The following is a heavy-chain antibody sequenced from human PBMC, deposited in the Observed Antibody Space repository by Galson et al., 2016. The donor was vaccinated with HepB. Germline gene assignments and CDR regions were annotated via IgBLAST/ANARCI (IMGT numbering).Heavy chain of an antibody. CDR2: IKQDGSEK. J-gene: IGHJ4*02. CDR3: ARVGIGSSWYFDY. D-gene: IGHD6-13*01. Sequence: SLRLSCAASEFTFSTYAIHWVRQAPGKGLEWVAIIKQDGSEKYYVDSVKGRFTISRDNARKSLYLQMNSLRAEDTAVYYCARVGIGSSWYFDYWGQGTLVTVSS. CDR1: EFTFSTYA. V-gene: IGHV3-7*01.